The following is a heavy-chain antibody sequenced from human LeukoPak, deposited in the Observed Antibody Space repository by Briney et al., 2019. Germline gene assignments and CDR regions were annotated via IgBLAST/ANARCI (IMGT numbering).Heavy chain of an antibody. V-gene: IGHV6-1*01. Sequence: SQTLSLTSAVSGDTVSSNSAAWNWIRQSPSRGLEWQGRTYYRTKWYNDTAGSVKSRITINPDASKNQFFLQLNSVTPEDTAVYYCARGRLIVGATFANYYYYMDVWGKGTTVTVSS. D-gene: IGHD1-26*01. CDR1: GDTVSSNSAA. J-gene: IGHJ6*03. CDR2: TYYRTKWYN. CDR3: ARGRLIVGATFANYYYYMDV.